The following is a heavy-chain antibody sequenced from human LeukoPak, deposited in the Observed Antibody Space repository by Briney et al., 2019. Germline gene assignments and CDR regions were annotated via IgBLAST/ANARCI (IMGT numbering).Heavy chain of an antibody. J-gene: IGHJ4*02. CDR3: ARTFSAARGSFYFDY. CDR2: ISAYNGNT. CDR1: GYTFTSYG. D-gene: IGHD6-6*01. V-gene: IGHV1-18*01. Sequence: ASVKVSCKASGYTFTSYGISWVRQAPGQGLEWMGWISAYNGNTNYAQKLQGRVTMTTDTSTSTAYMELRSLRSDDTAVYYCARTFSAARGSFYFDYWGQGTLVTVSS.